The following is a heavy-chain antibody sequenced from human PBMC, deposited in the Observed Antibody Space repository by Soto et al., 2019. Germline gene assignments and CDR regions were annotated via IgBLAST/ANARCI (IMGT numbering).Heavy chain of an antibody. CDR1: GFTFSGSA. CDR3: TRLVDTGFHGMDV. CDR2: IRSKANSYAT. V-gene: IGHV3-73*01. Sequence: GGSLRLSCAASGFTFSGSAMHWVRQASGKGLEWVGRIRSKANSYATAYAASVKGRFTISRDDSKNTAYLQMNSLKTEDTAVYYCTRLVDTGFHGMDVWGQGTTVTVSS. D-gene: IGHD5-18*01. J-gene: IGHJ6*02.